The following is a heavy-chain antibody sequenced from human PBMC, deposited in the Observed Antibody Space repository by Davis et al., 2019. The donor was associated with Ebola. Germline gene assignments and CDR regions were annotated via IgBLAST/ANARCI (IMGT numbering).Heavy chain of an antibody. Sequence: GESLKISCTDSVITFSSYAMTWVRQAPGKGLEWVSAISGSGGSTYYADSVKGRFTISRDNSKNTLYLQLNSLRVEDTAIYYCARSGSGWDGFFDHWGQGTLVVVSS. D-gene: IGHD6-19*01. J-gene: IGHJ4*02. CDR2: ISGSGGST. V-gene: IGHV3-23*01. CDR1: VITFSSYA. CDR3: ARSGSGWDGFFDH.